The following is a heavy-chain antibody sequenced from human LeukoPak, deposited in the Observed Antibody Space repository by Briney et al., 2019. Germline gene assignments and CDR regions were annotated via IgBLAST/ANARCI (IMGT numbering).Heavy chain of an antibody. CDR2: ISYDGSNK. CDR1: GFTFSSYA. V-gene: IGHV3-30*04. D-gene: IGHD2-15*01. CDR3: ARTVGSGGSWTDYYYYYYGMDV. Sequence: GGSLRLSCAASGFTFSSYAMHWVRQAPGKGLEWVAVISYDGSNKYYADSVKGRFTISRDNSKNTLYLHMNSLRAEDTAVYYCARTVGSGGSWTDYYYYYYGMDVWGQGTTVTVSS. J-gene: IGHJ6*02.